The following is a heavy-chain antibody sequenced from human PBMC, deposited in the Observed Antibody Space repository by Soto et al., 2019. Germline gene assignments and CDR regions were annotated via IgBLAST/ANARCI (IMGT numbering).Heavy chain of an antibody. CDR2: IIPIFGTA. CDR3: ARVEGYCSSTSCYMHTWGYGMDV. V-gene: IGHV1-69*13. CDR1: GGTISSYA. D-gene: IGHD2-2*02. Sequence: SVKVSCKASGGTISSYAMRWVRQDHGQGLEWMGGIIPIFGTANYAQKFQGRVTITADESTSTAYMELSSLRSEDTAVYYCARVEGYCSSTSCYMHTWGYGMDVWGQGTTVTVSS. J-gene: IGHJ6*02.